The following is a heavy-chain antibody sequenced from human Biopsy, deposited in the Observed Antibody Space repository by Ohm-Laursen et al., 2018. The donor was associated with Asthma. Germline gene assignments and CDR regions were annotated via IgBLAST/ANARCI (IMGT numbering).Heavy chain of an antibody. J-gene: IGHJ3*01. CDR3: ARTYYDFLTGQVKDVFGV. D-gene: IGHD3-9*01. V-gene: IGHV1-3*04. CDR2: VNTGNGDT. CDR1: GYNFISFA. Sequence: GASVKVSCNASGYNFISFAIHWVRQAPGQRLEWMGRVNTGNGDTKYSQKFQGRVTITRDTSASTAYMELRSLRSEDTATYYCARTYYDFLTGQVKDVFGVWGQGTMVTVSS.